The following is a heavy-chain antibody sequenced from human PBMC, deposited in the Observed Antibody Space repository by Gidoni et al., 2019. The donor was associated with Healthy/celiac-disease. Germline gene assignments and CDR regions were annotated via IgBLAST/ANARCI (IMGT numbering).Heavy chain of an antibody. D-gene: IGHD3-3*01. J-gene: IGHJ6*02. CDR2: INHSGST. Sequence: QVQLQQWGAGLLTPSETLSLTCAVSGGSFSGYYWSWFRQPPGKGLEWSGEINHSGSTNYNPSLKSRVTISVDTSKNQFSLKLSSVTAADTAVYYCARGEDYDFWSGYGTYYYYGMDVWGQGTTVTVSS. CDR3: ARGEDYDFWSGYGTYYYYGMDV. V-gene: IGHV4-34*01. CDR1: GGSFSGYY.